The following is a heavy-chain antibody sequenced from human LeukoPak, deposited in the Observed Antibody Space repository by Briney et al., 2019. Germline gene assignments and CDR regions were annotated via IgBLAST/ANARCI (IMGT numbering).Heavy chain of an antibody. Sequence: GASEKVSCKASGYTFTSYGISWVRQAPGQGIEWMGWISAYNGNTNYAQKLQGRVTMTTDTSTSTAYMELRSLRSDDTAVYYCARDSRRPNIVYFDYWGQGTLVTVSS. D-gene: IGHD1-26*01. CDR3: ARDSRRPNIVYFDY. J-gene: IGHJ4*02. CDR2: ISAYNGNT. CDR1: GYTFTSYG. V-gene: IGHV1-18*01.